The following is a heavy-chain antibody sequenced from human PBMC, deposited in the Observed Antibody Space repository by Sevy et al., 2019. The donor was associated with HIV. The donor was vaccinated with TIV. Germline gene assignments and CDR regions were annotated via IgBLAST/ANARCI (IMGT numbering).Heavy chain of an antibody. CDR2: IDPISGGT. V-gene: IGHV1-2*02. J-gene: IGHJ4*02. CDR1: GYTFTGHY. Sequence: ASVKVSCKASGYTFTGHYLHWVRQAPGQGLEWMGWIDPISGGTKHAQNFKGRVTMARDTSISTAYMELSSLRFDATAMYYCVRIRFQTGAFDSWGQGTLVTVSS. CDR3: VRIRFQTGAFDS. D-gene: IGHD7-27*01.